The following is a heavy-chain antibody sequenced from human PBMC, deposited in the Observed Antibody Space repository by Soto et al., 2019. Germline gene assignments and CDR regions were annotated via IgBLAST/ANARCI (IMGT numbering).Heavy chain of an antibody. V-gene: IGHV2-5*02. J-gene: IGHJ5*02. CDR2: IYWDDDK. Sequence: QITLKASGPALVKPTQPLTLTCTFSGFSLTTRGVGVGWIRQPPGKALECLALIYWDDDKRYSPSLQSRLSNTKDTSKNQVVLTKTHVDPVDTATFYCAHIPNYYQYDWFDPWGQGTLVSVSS. D-gene: IGHD3-16*01. CDR1: GFSLTTRGVG. CDR3: AHIPNYYQYDWFDP.